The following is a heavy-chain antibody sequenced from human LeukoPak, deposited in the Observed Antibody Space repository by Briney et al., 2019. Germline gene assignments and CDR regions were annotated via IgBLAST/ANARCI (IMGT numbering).Heavy chain of an antibody. CDR2: VHTSGST. CDR3: SRGNHYVDFDI. V-gene: IGHV4-61*02. CDR1: GDSISGGSYY. D-gene: IGHD3-22*01. Sequence: SQTLSLTCTVPGDSISGGSYYWSWIRQPAGKGLEWIGRVHTSGSTEYNPALKSRVTISVDRAKNEFSLKLSSVTATDAAMYYCSRGNHYVDFDIWGQGTMVTVSS. J-gene: IGHJ3*02.